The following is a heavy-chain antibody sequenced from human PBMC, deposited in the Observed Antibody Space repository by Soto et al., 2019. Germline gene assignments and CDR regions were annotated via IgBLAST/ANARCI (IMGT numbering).Heavy chain of an antibody. CDR1: GFTFSDYS. CDR2: INDRSSHI. CDR3: ARFTALAAAGTDF. V-gene: IGHV3-21*01. Sequence: PGGSLRLSCAASGFTFSDYSLSWVRQAPGKGLEWVSSINDRSSHIFYADSVRGRFTVSRDNAKNSLFLQMNSLRAEDTAVYYCARFTALAAAGTDFWGRGTLVTVSS. J-gene: IGHJ4*02. D-gene: IGHD6-13*01.